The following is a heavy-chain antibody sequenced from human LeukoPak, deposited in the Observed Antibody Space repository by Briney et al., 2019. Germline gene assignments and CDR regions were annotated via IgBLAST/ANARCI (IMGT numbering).Heavy chain of an antibody. D-gene: IGHD3-3*01. J-gene: IGHJ5*02. CDR3: ARVDGAVIVGWFDP. CDR2: IKPKSGCT. V-gene: IGHV1-2*02. Sequence: ASVQVSCQASGYTFTGYSMHWVRQAPGQGLAWMGCIKPKSGCTNYVQKFQGRVTMTRETPNRTAYMELSRLSADDTAVYYCARVDGAVIVGWFDPWGQGTLVTVSS. CDR1: GYTFTGYS.